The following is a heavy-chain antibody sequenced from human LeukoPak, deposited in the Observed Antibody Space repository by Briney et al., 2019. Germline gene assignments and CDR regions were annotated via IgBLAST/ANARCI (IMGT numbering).Heavy chain of an antibody. CDR3: AKDSRAAATIALFES. CDR2: ISYDGSDK. V-gene: IGHV3-30*18. D-gene: IGHD5-12*01. Sequence: PGGSLRLSCEASGFSFSSYGMHWVRQAPGKGLEWVAVISYDGSDKYYADSVKGRFTISRDDSKNTVYLHINSLRPEDTAVYYCAKDSRAAATIALFESWGPGTLVTVSS. J-gene: IGHJ4*02. CDR1: GFSFSSYG.